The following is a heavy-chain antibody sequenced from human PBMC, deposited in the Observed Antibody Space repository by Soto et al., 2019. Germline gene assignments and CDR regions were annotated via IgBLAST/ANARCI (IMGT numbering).Heavy chain of an antibody. CDR3: ARDEAYKWNDGGWFDP. J-gene: IGHJ5*02. D-gene: IGHD1-1*01. CDR1: GYTFTSYG. V-gene: IGHV1-18*01. CDR2: ISAYNGNT. Sequence: QVQLVQSGAEVKKPGASVKFSCKASGYTFTSYGISWVRQACGQGLEWMGWISAYNGNTKYAQKLEGRVTMTTDTSTSTAYMELRSLRSDDTAVYYCARDEAYKWNDGGWFDPWGQGALVTVSS.